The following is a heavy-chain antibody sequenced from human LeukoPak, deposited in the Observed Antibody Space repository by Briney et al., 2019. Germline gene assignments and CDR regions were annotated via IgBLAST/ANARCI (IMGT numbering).Heavy chain of an antibody. Sequence: GGSLRLSCAASRFTFSSYSMNWVRQAPGKGLEWVSSISSSSSYIYYADSVKGRFTISRDNAKNSLYLQMNSLRAEDTAVYYCVELGITMIGGVWGKGTTVTISS. CDR3: VELGITMIGGV. CDR1: RFTFSSYS. J-gene: IGHJ6*04. V-gene: IGHV3-21*01. CDR2: ISSSSSYI. D-gene: IGHD3-10*02.